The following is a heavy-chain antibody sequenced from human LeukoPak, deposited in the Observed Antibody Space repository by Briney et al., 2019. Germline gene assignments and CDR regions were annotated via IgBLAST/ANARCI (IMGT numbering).Heavy chain of an antibody. CDR3: ARDGYSSSWYYYYYYMDV. J-gene: IGHJ6*03. CDR1: GYTFTGYY. V-gene: IGHV1-2*02. D-gene: IGHD6-13*01. Sequence: ASVKVSCKASGYTFTGYYMHWVRQAPGQGLEWMGWINPNSGGTNYAQKFQGRVTMTRDTSISTAYMELSSLRSEDTAVYYCARDGYSSSWYYYYYYMDVWGKGTTVTVSS. CDR2: INPNSGGT.